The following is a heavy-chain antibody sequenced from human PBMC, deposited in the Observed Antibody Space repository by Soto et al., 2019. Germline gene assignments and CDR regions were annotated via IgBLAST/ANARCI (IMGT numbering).Heavy chain of an antibody. Sequence: KPSETLSLTCTVSGGSISSGGYYWSWIRQHPGKGLEWIGYIYYSGSTYYNPSLKSRVTISVDTSKNQFSLKLSSVTAADTAVYYCARSVLSEVVVINWFDPWGQGTLVTVSS. CDR3: ARSVLSEVVVINWFDP. CDR2: IYYSGST. D-gene: IGHD3-22*01. CDR1: GGSISSGGYY. V-gene: IGHV4-31*03. J-gene: IGHJ5*02.